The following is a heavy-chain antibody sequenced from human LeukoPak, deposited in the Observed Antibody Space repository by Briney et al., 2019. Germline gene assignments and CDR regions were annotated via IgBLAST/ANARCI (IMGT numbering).Heavy chain of an antibody. V-gene: IGHV3-15*01. CDR3: TTTYYYDSSGYYPSFDY. CDR1: GFTFSNAW. D-gene: IGHD3-22*01. Sequence: GGSLRLSCAASGFTFSNAWMSWVRQAPGKGLEWVGRIKSKTDGGTTDYAAPVKGRFTISRDDSKNTLYLQMNSLKTEDTAVYYCTTTYYYDSSGYYPSFDYWGQGTLVTVSS. J-gene: IGHJ4*02. CDR2: IKSKTDGGTT.